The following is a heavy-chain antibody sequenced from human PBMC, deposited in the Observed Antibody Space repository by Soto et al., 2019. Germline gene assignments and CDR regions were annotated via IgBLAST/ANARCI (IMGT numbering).Heavy chain of an antibody. CDR1: GFTFSSYA. J-gene: IGHJ6*02. CDR2: ISGSGSNT. D-gene: IGHD6-13*01. Sequence: EVQLLESGGGLVQPGGPLRLSCAASGFTFSSYAMSWVRQAPGKGLEWVSGISGSGSNTYYPDSVKGRFTVSRDNSKKTLYLQMDSLRAEDTAIYYCAKAPKGNYYYGMDVWGQGTSVTVSS. V-gene: IGHV3-23*01. CDR3: AKAPKGNYYYGMDV.